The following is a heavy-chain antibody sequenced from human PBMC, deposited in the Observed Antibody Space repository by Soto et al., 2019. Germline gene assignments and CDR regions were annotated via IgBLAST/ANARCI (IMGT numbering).Heavy chain of an antibody. D-gene: IGHD3-10*01. J-gene: IGHJ4*02. CDR1: GFTFSSYA. CDR2: ISYDGSNK. Sequence: GGSLRLSCAASGFTFSSYAMHWVRQAPGKGLEWVAVISYDGSNKYYADSVKGRFTISRDNSKNTLYLQMNSLRAEDTAVYYCAREVVGMVRGVIIDYWGQGTLVTVSS. V-gene: IGHV3-30-3*01. CDR3: AREVVGMVRGVIIDY.